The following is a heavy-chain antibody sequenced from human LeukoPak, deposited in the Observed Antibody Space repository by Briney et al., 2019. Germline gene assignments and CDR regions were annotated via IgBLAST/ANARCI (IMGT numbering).Heavy chain of an antibody. CDR3: ARPYYYGSGSRGSHYYYYMDV. V-gene: IGHV5-51*01. CDR1: GYSFTSYW. Sequence: GESLKISCKGSGYSFTSYWIGWVRQMPGKGLEWMGIIYPGDSDTRYSPSFQGQVTISADKSISTAYLQWSSLKASDTAMYYCARPYYYGSGSRGSHYYYYMDVWGKGTTVTVS. J-gene: IGHJ6*03. CDR2: IYPGDSDT. D-gene: IGHD3-10*01.